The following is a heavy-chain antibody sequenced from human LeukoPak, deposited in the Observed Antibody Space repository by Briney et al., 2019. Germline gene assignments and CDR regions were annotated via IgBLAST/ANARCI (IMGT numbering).Heavy chain of an antibody. CDR3: ARVDSSGYYRYYFDC. CDR2: IYYSGST. Sequence: PSETLSLTCTVSGGSVSSGNYYWSWIRQPPGKGLEWIGYIYYSGSTNYNPSLKSRVTISVDTSKNQFSLKLSSVTAADTAVYYCARVDSSGYYRYYFDCWGQGTLVTVSS. V-gene: IGHV4-61*01. D-gene: IGHD3-22*01. CDR1: GGSVSSGNYY. J-gene: IGHJ4*02.